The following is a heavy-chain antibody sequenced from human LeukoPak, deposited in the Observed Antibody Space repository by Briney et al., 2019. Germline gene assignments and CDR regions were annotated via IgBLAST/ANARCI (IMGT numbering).Heavy chain of an antibody. Sequence: SETLSLTCTVSGGSISSSSYYWGWIRQPPGKGLEWIGSIYYSGSTYYNPSLKSRVTISVDTSKNQFSLKLSSVTAADTAVYYCARPSSSRSGGNWFDPWGQGTLDTVSS. D-gene: IGHD2-15*01. V-gene: IGHV4-39*01. J-gene: IGHJ5*02. CDR1: GGSISSSSYY. CDR3: ARPSSSRSGGNWFDP. CDR2: IYYSGST.